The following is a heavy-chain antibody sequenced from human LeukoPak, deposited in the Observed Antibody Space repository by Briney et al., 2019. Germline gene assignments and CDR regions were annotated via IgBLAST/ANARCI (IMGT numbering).Heavy chain of an antibody. CDR1: GYTFTGYY. Sequence: AASVKVSCKASGYTFTGYYIHWVRQAPGQRLEWMGWINPNSGGAKYAQNFQGRVSMTRDTSISIVHLGLSRLRSDDTAVYYCARGRVVGGTKSLTYHWLDPWGQGTLVTVSS. D-gene: IGHD2-15*01. J-gene: IGHJ5*02. CDR2: INPNSGGA. V-gene: IGHV1-2*02. CDR3: ARGRVVGGTKSLTYHWLDP.